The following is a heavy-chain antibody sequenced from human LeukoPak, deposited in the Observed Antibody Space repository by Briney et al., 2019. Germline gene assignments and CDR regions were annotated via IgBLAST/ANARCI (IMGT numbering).Heavy chain of an antibody. Sequence: SGGSLRLSCAASGFTFSNAWMSWVRQAPGKGLEWVGRIKSKTDGGTTDYAAPVKGRFTISRDDSKNTLYLQMNSLKTEDTAVYYCTTVGYSYGFNYYYGMEVGGQGTTVTVSS. D-gene: IGHD5-18*01. CDR3: TTVGYSYGFNYYYGMEV. V-gene: IGHV3-15*01. CDR2: IKSKTDGGTT. J-gene: IGHJ6*02. CDR1: GFTFSNAW.